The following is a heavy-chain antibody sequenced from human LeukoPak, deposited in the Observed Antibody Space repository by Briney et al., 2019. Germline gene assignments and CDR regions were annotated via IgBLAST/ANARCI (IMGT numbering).Heavy chain of an antibody. V-gene: IGHV1-2*02. CDR2: INPNSGGT. Sequence: ASVKVSCKASGYTFTGYYMHWVRQAPGQGREWMGWINPNSGGTNYAQKFQGRVTMTRDTSISTAYMELSRLRSDDTAVYYCASGGAYYYDSSGYYSLDYWGQGTLVTVSS. D-gene: IGHD3-22*01. CDR3: ASGGAYYYDSSGYYSLDY. CDR1: GYTFTGYY. J-gene: IGHJ4*02.